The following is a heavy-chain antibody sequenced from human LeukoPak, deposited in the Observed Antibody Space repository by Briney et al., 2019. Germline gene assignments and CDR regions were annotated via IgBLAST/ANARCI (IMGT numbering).Heavy chain of an antibody. CDR2: IYYSGST. V-gene: IGHV4-59*08. D-gene: IGHD1-14*01. CDR3: ARVTGHFDY. CDR1: GGSISSYY. J-gene: IGHJ4*02. Sequence: SETLSLTCTVSGGSISSYYWSWIRQPPGKGLEWIGYIYYSGSTNYNPSLKSRVTISVDTSKNQFSLKLSSVTAADTAVYYCARVTGHFDYWGQGTLVTVSS.